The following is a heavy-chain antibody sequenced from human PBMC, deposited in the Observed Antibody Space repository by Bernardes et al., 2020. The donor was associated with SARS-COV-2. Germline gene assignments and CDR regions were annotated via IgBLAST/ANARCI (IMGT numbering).Heavy chain of an antibody. V-gene: IGHV3-23*01. J-gene: IGHJ4*02. CDR1: GFTFKMYA. Sequence: GGSLRLSCVASGFTFKMYALTWVRQAPGQGLEWVSSIGGTYGGTYYADSVRGRFTISRDNSRNMLYLQMNDLQAADTATYFCAKDHGVDNTGLYYASQPPYYFDSWGQGTLVTVSS. CDR3: AKDHGVDNTGLYYASQPPYYFDS. CDR2: IGGTYGGT. D-gene: IGHD2-8*01.